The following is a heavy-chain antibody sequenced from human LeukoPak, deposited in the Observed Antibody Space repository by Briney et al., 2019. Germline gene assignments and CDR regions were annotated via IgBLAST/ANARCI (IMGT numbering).Heavy chain of an antibody. J-gene: IGHJ4*02. CDR2: IPYDGSNK. D-gene: IGHD6-13*01. Sequence: GRSLRLSCAASGFTFSSYGMHWVRQAPGKGLEWVAVIPYDGSNKYYADSVKGRFTISRDNSKNTLYLQMNSLRAEDTAVYYCARLRIAAAGYYFDYWGQGILVTVSS. CDR1: GFTFSSYG. V-gene: IGHV3-30*03. CDR3: ARLRIAAAGYYFDY.